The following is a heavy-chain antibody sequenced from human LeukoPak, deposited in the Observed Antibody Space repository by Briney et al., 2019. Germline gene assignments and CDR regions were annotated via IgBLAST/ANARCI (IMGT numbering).Heavy chain of an antibody. J-gene: IGHJ3*02. CDR2: IYTSGST. V-gene: IGHV4-61*02. CDR1: GGSISSGSYY. CDR3: ARAGTTVLGAFDI. Sequence: KASETLSLTCTVSGGSISSGSYYWSWIRQPAGKGLEWIGRIYTSGSTNYNPSLKSRVTISVDTSKNQFSLKLSSVTAADTAVYYCARAGTTVLGAFDIWGQGTMVTVSS. D-gene: IGHD4-17*01.